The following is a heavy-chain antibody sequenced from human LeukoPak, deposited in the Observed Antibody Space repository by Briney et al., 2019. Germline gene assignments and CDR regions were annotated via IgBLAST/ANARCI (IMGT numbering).Heavy chain of an antibody. V-gene: IGHV3-48*02. CDR3: ANILPPRGLQKDYYYFYGMDV. CDR2: KSRSSSTI. Sequence: GDSLRLSCAASGFSFSSYSMNWVRQAPGKGLEWVSYKSRSSSTIYYADSVQGRFTISRDNAKNSLYLQMNSLRDEDTAVYYCANILPPRGLQKDYYYFYGMDVWGQGTTVNGSS. CDR1: GFSFSSYS. J-gene: IGHJ6*02. D-gene: IGHD3-9*01.